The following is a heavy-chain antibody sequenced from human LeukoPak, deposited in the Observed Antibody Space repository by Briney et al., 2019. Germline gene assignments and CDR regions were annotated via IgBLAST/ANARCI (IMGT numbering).Heavy chain of an antibody. V-gene: IGHV4-61*09. J-gene: IGHJ4*02. CDR3: ARAGGSVGWYGTIDS. Sequence: PSETLSLTCTVSGGSISSGSYYWTWLRQPAGKGLEWIGHLYTSGTTRYNPSLQSRVTISADTSKHQFSLRLTSVTAADTAVYYCARAGGSVGWYGTIDSWGQGTLVTVSS. CDR1: GGSISSGSYY. D-gene: IGHD6-19*01. CDR2: LYTSGTT.